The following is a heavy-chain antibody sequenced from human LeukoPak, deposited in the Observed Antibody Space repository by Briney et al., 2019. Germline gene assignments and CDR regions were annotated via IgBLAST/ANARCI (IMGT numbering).Heavy chain of an antibody. V-gene: IGHV3-7*01. D-gene: IGHD1-26*01. CDR1: GFTLSSYW. Sequence: GGSLRLSCAASGFTLSSYWMSWVRQAPGKGLEWVANIKRDGSEKYYVVSVKGRFSISRDNAKNSLYLQMNSLRVEDTAVYYCVRDDGATKPCWGQGTLVTVSS. CDR3: VRDDGATKPC. CDR2: IKRDGSEK. J-gene: IGHJ4*02.